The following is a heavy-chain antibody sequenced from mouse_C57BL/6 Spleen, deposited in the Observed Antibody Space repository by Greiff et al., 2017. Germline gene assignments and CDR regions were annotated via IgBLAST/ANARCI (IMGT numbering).Heavy chain of an antibody. J-gene: IGHJ1*03. V-gene: IGHV5-17*01. CDR2: ISSGSSTI. Sequence: VMLVESGGGLVKPGGSLKLSCAASGFTFSDYGMHWVRQAPEKGLEWVAYISSGSSTIYYADTVKGRFTISRDNAKNTLFLQMTSLRSEDTAMYYCASHYYGSFDFWGTGTTVTVSS. CDR1: GFTFSDYG. D-gene: IGHD1-1*01. CDR3: ASHYYGSFDF.